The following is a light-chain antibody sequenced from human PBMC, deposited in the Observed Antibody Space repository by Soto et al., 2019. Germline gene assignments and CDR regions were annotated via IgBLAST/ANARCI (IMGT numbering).Light chain of an antibody. Sequence: DIQMTQSPSSLSASIGDRVTIICRASQSIDSYLNWYQQKPGKAPKLLIYAASSLQVGVPSRFSGSGSGTDFTLTISSLQPEDCATYYCQQSYNTPHTFAQGTRLDI. CDR1: QSIDSY. CDR3: QQSYNTPHT. J-gene: IGKJ2*01. CDR2: AAS. V-gene: IGKV1-39*01.